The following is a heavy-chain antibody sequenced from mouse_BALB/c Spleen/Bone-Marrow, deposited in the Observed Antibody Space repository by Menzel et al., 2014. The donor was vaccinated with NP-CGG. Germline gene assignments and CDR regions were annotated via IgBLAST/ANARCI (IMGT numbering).Heavy chain of an antibody. CDR2: IDPSDSYT. Sequence: QVQLQKPGAELVKPGASVKMSCKASGYTFTSYWMHWVKQRPGQGLEWIGTIDPSDSYTSYNQKFKGKATLTVDTSSSTAYMQLSSLTSEDSAVYYCTRDDYGYWGQGTTLTVSS. CDR1: GYTFTSYW. V-gene: IGHV1S127*01. J-gene: IGHJ2*01. D-gene: IGHD2-4*01. CDR3: TRDDYGY.